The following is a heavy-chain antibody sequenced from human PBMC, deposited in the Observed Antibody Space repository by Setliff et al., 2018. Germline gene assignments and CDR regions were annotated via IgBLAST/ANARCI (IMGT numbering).Heavy chain of an antibody. J-gene: IGHJ3*02. V-gene: IGHV3-21*04. CDR3: AKEKRHRSTWPHGGAFDI. D-gene: IGHD1-1*01. Sequence: GGSLRLSCAASGFTFSSYSVSWVRQAPGTGLEWVSSISPSTSHIYYADSAEGRFTISRDNSKYTLYLQMNSLSVEDSGRYYCAKEKRHRSTWPHGGAFDIWGQGTMVTVSS. CDR1: GFTFSSYS. CDR2: ISPSTSHI.